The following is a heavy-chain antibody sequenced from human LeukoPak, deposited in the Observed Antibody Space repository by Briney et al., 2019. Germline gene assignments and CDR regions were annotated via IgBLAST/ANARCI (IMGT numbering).Heavy chain of an antibody. CDR2: IDPSDSYT. V-gene: IGHV5-10-1*01. J-gene: IGHJ3*02. Sequence: GESLKISCKGSGYSFTSYWISWVRQMPGKGLGWRGRIDPSDSYTNYSPSFQGHVTISADKSISTAYLQWSSLKASDTAMYYCARRSAGIAATGTDAFDIWGQGTMVTVSS. CDR3: ARRSAGIAATGTDAFDI. D-gene: IGHD6-13*01. CDR1: GYSFTSYW.